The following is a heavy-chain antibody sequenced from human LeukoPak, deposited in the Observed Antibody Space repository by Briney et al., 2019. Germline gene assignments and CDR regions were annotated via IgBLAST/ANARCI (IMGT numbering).Heavy chain of an antibody. Sequence: GGSLRLSCAASGFTFSSYAMSWVRQAPGMGLEWVSAISGSGGSTYYADSVKGRFTISRDNSKNTLYLQMNSLRAEDTAVYYCAKDHRDYSNYADYWGQGTLVTVSS. CDR2: ISGSGGST. J-gene: IGHJ4*02. V-gene: IGHV3-23*01. CDR3: AKDHRDYSNYADY. D-gene: IGHD4-11*01. CDR1: GFTFSSYA.